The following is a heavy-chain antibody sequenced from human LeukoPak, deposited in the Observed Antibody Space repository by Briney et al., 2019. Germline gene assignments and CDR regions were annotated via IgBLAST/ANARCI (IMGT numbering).Heavy chain of an antibody. J-gene: IGHJ3*02. D-gene: IGHD3-22*01. Sequence: ASVKVSCKASGYTFTGYYMHWVRQAPGQGLEWMGWINPNSGGTNYAQKFQGRVTMTRDTSIRTVYMELSGLRSDDTAVYYCARDYYDSSGDGAFDIWGRGTMVTVSS. CDR1: GYTFTGYY. V-gene: IGHV1-2*02. CDR3: ARDYYDSSGDGAFDI. CDR2: INPNSGGT.